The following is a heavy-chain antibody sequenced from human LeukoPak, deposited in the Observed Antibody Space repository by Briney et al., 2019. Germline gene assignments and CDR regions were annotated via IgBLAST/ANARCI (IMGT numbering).Heavy chain of an antibody. D-gene: IGHD3-22*01. J-gene: IGHJ4*02. V-gene: IGHV1-69*13. CDR1: GGTFSSYA. CDR3: ARDTGYYYDSSGYYPFDY. Sequence: SVKVPCKASGGTFSSYAISWVRQAPGQGLEWMGGIIPIFGTANYAQKFQGRVTITADESTSTAYMELSSLRSEDTAVYYCARDTGYYYDSSGYYPFDYWGQGTLVTVSS. CDR2: IIPIFGTA.